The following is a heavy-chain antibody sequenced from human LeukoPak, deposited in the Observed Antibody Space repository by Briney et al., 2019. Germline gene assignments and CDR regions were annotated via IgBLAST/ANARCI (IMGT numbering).Heavy chain of an antibody. CDR3: ARVYMVRGVGSWFDP. D-gene: IGHD3-10*01. V-gene: IGHV4-61*02. CDR2: FFASGGT. CDR1: GGSISSGGYF. Sequence: SETLSLTCTVSGGSISSGGYFWSWIRQPAGKGLEWIARFFASGGTNYNPSLQRRVTISVDTSKNQFSLKLSSVTAADTAVYYCARVYMVRGVGSWFDPWGQGTLVTVSS. J-gene: IGHJ5*02.